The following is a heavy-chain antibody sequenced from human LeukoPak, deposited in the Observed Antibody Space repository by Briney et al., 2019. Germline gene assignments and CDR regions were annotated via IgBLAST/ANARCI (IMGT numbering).Heavy chain of an antibody. J-gene: IGHJ5*02. CDR3: ARDLTTVTIPDWFDP. Sequence: GGSLRLSCAASGFTFSSYAIQWVRQAPGKGLEWVAVISYDGSNKYYADSVKGRFSISRDNSKNTVYLQMNSLRAEDTAVYYCARDLTTVTIPDWFDPWGQGTLVTVSS. CDR1: GFTFSSYA. V-gene: IGHV3-30*04. CDR2: ISYDGSNK. D-gene: IGHD4-17*01.